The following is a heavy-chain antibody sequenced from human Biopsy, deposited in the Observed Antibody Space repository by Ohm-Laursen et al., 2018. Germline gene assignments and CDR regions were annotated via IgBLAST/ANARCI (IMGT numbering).Heavy chain of an antibody. CDR1: GDSFTNYY. Sequence: GTLSLTCAVYGDSFTNYYWIWIRQPPGKGLEWIGEISLSGSTNYNPSLESRVTISVDTSKNHFSLNLTSVTAADTALYFCARHPTGFWFDPWGHGTLVTVSS. V-gene: IGHV4-34*01. J-gene: IGHJ5*02. CDR3: ARHPTGFWFDP. CDR2: ISLSGST.